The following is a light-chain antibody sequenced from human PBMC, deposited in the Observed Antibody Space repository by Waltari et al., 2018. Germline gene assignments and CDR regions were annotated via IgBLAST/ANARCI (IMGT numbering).Light chain of an antibody. CDR1: QSISTW. CDR3: QQYDGNSRT. CDR2: KAS. J-gene: IGKJ1*01. Sequence: DIQMTQSPSTLSAFVGDIVTITCRASQSISTWLAWYQQKPGKAPKLLIYKASTLDSGVPSRFSGSGSGTEFTLTISSLQPDDFGTYYCQQYDGNSRTFGQGTRVEIK. V-gene: IGKV1-5*03.